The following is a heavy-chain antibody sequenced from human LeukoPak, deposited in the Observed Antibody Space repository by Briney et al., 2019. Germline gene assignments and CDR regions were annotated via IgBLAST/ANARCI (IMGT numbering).Heavy chain of an antibody. CDR2: ISSGGSYI. D-gene: IGHD6-6*01. CDR3: AREYSSSSGDYYGMDV. Sequence: GGSLRLSCAASGFTFISYGMNWVRQAPGKGLEWGSSISSGGSYIYYADSVKGRFTISRDNAKNSLYLQMNSLRAEDTAVYYCAREYSSSSGDYYGMDVWGQGTTVTVSS. CDR1: GFTFISYG. J-gene: IGHJ6*02. V-gene: IGHV3-21*01.